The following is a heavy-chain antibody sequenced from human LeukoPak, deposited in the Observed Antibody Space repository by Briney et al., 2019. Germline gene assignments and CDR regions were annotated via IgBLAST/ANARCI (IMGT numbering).Heavy chain of an antibody. Sequence: PSETLSLTCTVSGGSISSYYWSWIRQPPGKGLKWIGYIYYSGSTNYNPSLKSRVTISVDTSKNQFSLKLSSVTAAYTAVYYCARHRSSGPHDAFYIWGQGTMVTVSS. D-gene: IGHD6-19*01. CDR1: GGSISSYY. CDR2: IYYSGST. J-gene: IGHJ3*02. CDR3: ARHRSSGPHDAFYI. V-gene: IGHV4-59*08.